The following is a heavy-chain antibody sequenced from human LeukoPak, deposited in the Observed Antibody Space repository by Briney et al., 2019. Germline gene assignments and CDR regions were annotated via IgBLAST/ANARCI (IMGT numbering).Heavy chain of an antibody. Sequence: PGGSLRLSCAASGFTFISYWLTWVRQAPGKGLEWVANIKQDGSEKYYVGSGKGRFTIARDNAKNSLYLQMTSLRAEDTAVYYCARVQRGYSYNPLGYYYYYMDVWGKGTTVTVSS. V-gene: IGHV3-7*01. CDR1: GFTFISYW. J-gene: IGHJ6*03. CDR3: ARVQRGYSYNPLGYYYYYMDV. CDR2: IKQDGSEK. D-gene: IGHD5-18*01.